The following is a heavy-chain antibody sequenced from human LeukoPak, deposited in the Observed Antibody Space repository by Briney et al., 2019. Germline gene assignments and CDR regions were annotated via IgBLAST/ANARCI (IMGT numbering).Heavy chain of an antibody. D-gene: IGHD3-10*01. CDR2: IIPIFGTA. V-gene: IGHV1-69*13. CDR1: GGTFSSYA. Sequence: ASVKVSCKASGGTFSSYAISWVRQAPGQGLEWMGGIIPIFGTANYAQKFQGRVTITADESTSTAYMELSSLRSEDTAVYYCASGGLITYGSELDYWGQGTLVTVSS. J-gene: IGHJ4*02. CDR3: ASGGLITYGSELDY.